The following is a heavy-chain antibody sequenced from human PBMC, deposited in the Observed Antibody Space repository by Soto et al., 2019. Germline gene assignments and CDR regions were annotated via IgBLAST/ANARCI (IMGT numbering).Heavy chain of an antibody. CDR2: IYHSGST. CDR3: AREIGLPVTHYYYYYGMDV. CDR1: GGSISSSNW. D-gene: IGHD4-4*01. J-gene: IGHJ6*02. V-gene: IGHV4-4*02. Sequence: SETLSLTCAVSGGSISSSNWWSWVRQPPGKGLEWIGEIYHSGSTNYNPSLKSRVTISVDKSKNQFSLKLSSVTAADTAVYYCAREIGLPVTHYYYYYGMDVWGQGTTVTVYS.